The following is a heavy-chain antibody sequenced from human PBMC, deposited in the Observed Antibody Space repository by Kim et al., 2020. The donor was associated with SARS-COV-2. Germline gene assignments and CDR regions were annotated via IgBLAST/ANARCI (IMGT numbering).Heavy chain of an antibody. J-gene: IGHJ6*02. Sequence: SETLSLTCAVYGGSFSGYYWSWIRQPPGKGLEWIGEINHSGSTNYNPSLKSRVTISVDTSKNQFSLKLSSVTAADTAVYYCASRASYYYYGMDVWGQGTT. CDR1: GGSFSGYY. V-gene: IGHV4-34*01. CDR3: ASRASYYYYGMDV. CDR2: INHSGST.